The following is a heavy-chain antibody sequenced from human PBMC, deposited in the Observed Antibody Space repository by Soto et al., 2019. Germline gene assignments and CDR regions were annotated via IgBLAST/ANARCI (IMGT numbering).Heavy chain of an antibody. CDR2: IYYSGST. V-gene: IGHV4-59*01. CDR3: ARVWGGAFDF. D-gene: IGHD3-10*01. J-gene: IGHJ3*01. Sequence: PSEALSHTCTFSGGAISSYYWSWIRQPPGKGLEWIGYIYYSGSTNYNPSLKSRVTISVDTSKNQFSLNLSSVTAADTAVYYCARVWGGAFDFWGQGTMVT. CDR1: GGAISSYY.